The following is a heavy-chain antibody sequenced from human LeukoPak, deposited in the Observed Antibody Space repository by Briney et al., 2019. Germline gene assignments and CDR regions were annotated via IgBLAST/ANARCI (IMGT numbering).Heavy chain of an antibody. Sequence: SETLSLTCVVAGQSFSTGYYWALIRQPPGKGLEWIGNIYHTGITYHNPSLKSRVTISLDKSRNQFSLNLNSVTASDTAMYYCARQNAYYYHIDVWGKGTTVTVSS. CDR3: ARQNAYYYHIDV. V-gene: IGHV4-38-2*01. CDR2: IYHTGIT. CDR1: GQSFSTGYY. D-gene: IGHD3-10*01. J-gene: IGHJ6*03.